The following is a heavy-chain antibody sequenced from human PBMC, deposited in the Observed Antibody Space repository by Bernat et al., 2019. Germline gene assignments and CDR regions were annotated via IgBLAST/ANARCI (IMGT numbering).Heavy chain of an antibody. Sequence: QLQLQESGPGLVKPSETLSLTCTVSGGSISSSSYYWGWIRQPPGKGLEWIGSINYSGSTYYNPSLKSRVTISVDTSKNQFSLKLSSVTAADTAVYYCAKCQAERWLQLPTGAWGQGTLVTVSS. CDR2: INYSGST. J-gene: IGHJ4*02. CDR3: AKCQAERWLQLPTGA. D-gene: IGHD5-24*01. CDR1: GGSISSSSYY. V-gene: IGHV4-39*01.